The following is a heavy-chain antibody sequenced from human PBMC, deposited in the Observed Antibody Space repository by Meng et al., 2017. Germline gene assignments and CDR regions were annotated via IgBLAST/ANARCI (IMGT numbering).Heavy chain of an antibody. CDR2: INAGNANT. CDR3: AREPGSSGWNYFDS. J-gene: IGHJ4*02. Sequence: QVQGVQSGAEVKKPGASGKVSCKAYGYTFTRYSMHWVRQAPGQRLEWMGWINAGNANTKYSQKFQDRVTITMDTSASTAYMELSSLRSEDTAMYYCAREPGSSGWNYFDSWGQGTLVTVSS. V-gene: IGHV1-3*01. CDR1: GYTFTRYS. D-gene: IGHD6-19*01.